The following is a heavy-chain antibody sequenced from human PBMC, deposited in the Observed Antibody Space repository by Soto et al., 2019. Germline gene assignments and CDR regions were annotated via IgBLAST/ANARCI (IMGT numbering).Heavy chain of an antibody. CDR2: ITSSGSTI. V-gene: IGHV3-11*01. D-gene: IGHD5-18*01. Sequence: GGSLRLSCAASGFTFSDYYMSWIRQAPGKGLEWVSYITSSGSTIYYADSVKGRFTISRDNAKNSLYLQMNSLRAEDTAVYYCAREKTAMVTVDYWGQGTLVTVSS. CDR3: AREKTAMVTVDY. CDR1: GFTFSDYY. J-gene: IGHJ4*02.